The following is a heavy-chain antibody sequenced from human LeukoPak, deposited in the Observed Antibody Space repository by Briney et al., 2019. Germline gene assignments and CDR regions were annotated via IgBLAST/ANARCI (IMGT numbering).Heavy chain of an antibody. V-gene: IGHV1-69*13. CDR1: GGTFSSYA. CDR2: IIPIFGTA. D-gene: IGHD3-9*01. J-gene: IGHJ4*02. CDR3: ARERAKYDILTGYFDY. Sequence: ASVKASCKASGGTFSSYAISWVRQAPGQGLEWMGGIIPIFGTANYAQKFQGRVTITADESTSTAYMELSSLRSEDTAVYYCARERAKYDILTGYFDYWGQGTLVTVSS.